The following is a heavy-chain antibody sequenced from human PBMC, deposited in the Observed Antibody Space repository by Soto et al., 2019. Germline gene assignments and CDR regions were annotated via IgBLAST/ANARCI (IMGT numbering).Heavy chain of an antibody. J-gene: IGHJ4*02. V-gene: IGHV3-30-3*01. CDR2: ISYDGSNK. CDR1: GFTFSSYA. Sequence: QVQLVESGGGVVQPGRSLRLSCAASGFTFSSYAMHWVRQAPGKGLEWVAVISYDGSNKYYADSVKGRFTISRDNSKKTLYLQMNSLRAEDTAVYYCAREWNYYFDYWGQGTLVTVSS. CDR3: AREWNYYFDY. D-gene: IGHD1-7*01.